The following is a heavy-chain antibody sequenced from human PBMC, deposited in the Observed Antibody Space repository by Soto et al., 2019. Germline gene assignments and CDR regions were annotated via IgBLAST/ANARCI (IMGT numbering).Heavy chain of an antibody. Sequence: SETLSLTCTVSGGSISSYYWSWIRQPPGKGLEWIGYIYYSGSTNYNPSLKSRVTISVDTSKNQFSLKLSSVTAADTAVYYCARGTDSGYPNNWNDDSYYYYMDVWGKGTTVTVSS. J-gene: IGHJ6*03. V-gene: IGHV4-59*01. CDR3: ARGTDSGYPNNWNDDSYYYYMDV. D-gene: IGHD1-20*01. CDR2: IYYSGST. CDR1: GGSISSYY.